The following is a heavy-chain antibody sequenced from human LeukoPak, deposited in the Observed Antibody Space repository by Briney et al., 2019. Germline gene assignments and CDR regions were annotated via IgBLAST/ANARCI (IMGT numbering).Heavy chain of an antibody. J-gene: IGHJ6*03. V-gene: IGHV1-69*05. CDR3: ARAKDYYDSSGGYYYYMDV. Sequence: ASAKVSCKASGGTFSSYAISWVRQAPGQGLEWMGGIIPIFGTANYAQKFQGRVTTTTDESTSTAYMELSSLRSEDTAVYYCARAKDYYDSSGGYYYYMDVWGKGTTVTVSS. CDR2: IIPIFGTA. D-gene: IGHD3-22*01. CDR1: GGTFSSYA.